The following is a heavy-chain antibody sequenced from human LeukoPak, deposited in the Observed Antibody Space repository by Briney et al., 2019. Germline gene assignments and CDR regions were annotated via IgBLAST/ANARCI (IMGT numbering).Heavy chain of an antibody. CDR1: GFTFSTYN. Sequence: GGSLRLSCAASGFTFSTYNINWVRRAPGKRLEGVSSISVSGNYIYYADSLKGRFTISRDNAKSSLYLQMNSLRAEDTAVYYCARAGQGAYCSGGTCRLAFDIWGQGTMVTVSS. CDR3: ARAGQGAYCSGGTCRLAFDI. D-gene: IGHD2-15*01. CDR2: ISVSGNYI. J-gene: IGHJ3*02. V-gene: IGHV3-21*01.